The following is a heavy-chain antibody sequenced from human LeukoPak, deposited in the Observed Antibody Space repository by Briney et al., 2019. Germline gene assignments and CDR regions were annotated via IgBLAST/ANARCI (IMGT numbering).Heavy chain of an antibody. CDR1: GFTFTRYW. CDR2: IKHDGSER. V-gene: IGHV3-7*01. D-gene: IGHD6-19*01. J-gene: IGHJ4*02. CDR3: ARGHSSGWYDQYYFDH. Sequence: GGSLRLSCAASGFTFTRYWMTWVRRAPGKGLEWVANIKHDGSERDYVDSVKGRFTISRDNAKNSVYLQMNSLRAEDTAVYYCARGHSSGWYDQYYFDHWGQGTPVTVSS.